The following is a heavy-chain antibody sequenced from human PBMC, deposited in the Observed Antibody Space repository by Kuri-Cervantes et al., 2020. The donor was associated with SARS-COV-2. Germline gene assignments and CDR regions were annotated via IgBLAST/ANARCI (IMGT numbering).Heavy chain of an antibody. V-gene: IGHV3-23*01. CDR1: GFTFSSYA. CDR3: AKDYDYTCDY. D-gene: IGHD3-16*01. CDR2: ISGSGGSK. J-gene: IGHJ4*02. Sequence: GEALELSCAASGFTFSSYALSGVRPAPGKGLEWVSAISGSGGSKYYADTVKGRFTISRDNSKNTLYLQMNSLRAEDTAVYHCAKDYDYTCDYWGQGTLVTVSS.